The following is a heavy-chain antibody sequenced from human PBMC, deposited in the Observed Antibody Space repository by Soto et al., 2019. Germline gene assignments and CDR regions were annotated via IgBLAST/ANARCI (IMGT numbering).Heavy chain of an antibody. J-gene: IGHJ4*02. CDR2: IWYDGSNK. D-gene: IGHD6-13*01. CDR3: ARSSYSSSWLHDY. CDR1: GFTFSSYG. Sequence: LSLTCAASGFTFSSYGMHWVRQAPGKGLEWVAVIWYDGSNKYYADSVKGRFTISRDNSKNTLYLQMNSLRAEDTAVYYCARSSYSSSWLHDYWGQGTLVTVSS. V-gene: IGHV3-33*01.